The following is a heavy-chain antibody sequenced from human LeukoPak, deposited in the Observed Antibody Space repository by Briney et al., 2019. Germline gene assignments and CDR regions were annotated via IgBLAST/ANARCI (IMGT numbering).Heavy chain of an antibody. CDR2: IIPILGIA. CDR1: GGTFSSYT. D-gene: IGHD3-3*01. V-gene: IGHV1-69*02. CDR3: ARGPAQATYYDFWSGSTTSNWFDP. J-gene: IGHJ5*02. Sequence: SVKVSCKASGGTFSSYTISWVRQAPGQGLKWMGRIIPILGIANYAQTFQGRVTITADKSTSTAYMELSSPRSEDTAVYYCARGPAQATYYDFWSGSTTSNWFDPWGQGTLVTVSS.